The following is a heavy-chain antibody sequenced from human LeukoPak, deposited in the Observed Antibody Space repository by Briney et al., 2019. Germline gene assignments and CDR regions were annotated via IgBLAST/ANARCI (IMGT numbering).Heavy chain of an antibody. CDR2: ISGSGTTT. V-gene: IGHV3-23*01. D-gene: IGHD6-13*01. J-gene: IGHJ5*02. Sequence: GGSLRLSCAASGFTFSSYAMSWVRQTPGKGLAWVSAISGSGTTTYYADSVKGRFTISRDNSKNTLYLQMNSLRTEDTAVYYCARDSSSSSWYVGWFDPWGQGTLVIVSS. CDR1: GFTFSSYA. CDR3: ARDSSSSSWYVGWFDP.